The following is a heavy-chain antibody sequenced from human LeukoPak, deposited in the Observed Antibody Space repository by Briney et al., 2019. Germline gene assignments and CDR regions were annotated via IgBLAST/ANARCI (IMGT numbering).Heavy chain of an antibody. Sequence: GGSLRLSCAASGFTFSSYWMSWVRQAPGKGLEWVANIKQDGSEKYYVDSVEGRFTISRDNAKNSLYLQMNSLRAEDTAVYYCARVCGGSFWSGYYTDGLDYWGQGTLVTVSS. J-gene: IGHJ4*02. V-gene: IGHV3-7*01. CDR2: IKQDGSEK. D-gene: IGHD3-3*01. CDR1: GFTFSSYW. CDR3: ARVCGGSFWSGYYTDGLDY.